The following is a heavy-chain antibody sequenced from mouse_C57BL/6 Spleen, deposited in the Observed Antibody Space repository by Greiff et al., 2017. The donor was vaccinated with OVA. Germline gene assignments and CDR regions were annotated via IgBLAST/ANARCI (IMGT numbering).Heavy chain of an antibody. CDR1: GYTFTSYW. V-gene: IGHV1-64*01. J-gene: IGHJ3*01. D-gene: IGHD1-1*01. Sequence: QVQLQQPGAELVKPGASVKLSCKASGYTFTSYWMNWVKQRPGQGLEWIGMIYPNSGSTNYNEKFKGKATLTVDKSSSTAYMQLSRLTSEDCAFYYCARGGRSPFAYWGGGTLVTVSA. CDR2: IYPNSGST. CDR3: ARGGRSPFAY.